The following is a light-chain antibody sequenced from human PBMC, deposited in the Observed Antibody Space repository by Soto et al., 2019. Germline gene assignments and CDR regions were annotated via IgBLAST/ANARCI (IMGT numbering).Light chain of an antibody. Sequence: DIQMTQSPSTLSASVGDRVTITCRASQSISSWLAWYQQKPGKAPKLLIYDASTLESGVPSRFTGRGSGTEFTLTISSLQPEDFATYYCQQSYSTPLTFGGGTKVDIK. CDR1: QSISSW. V-gene: IGKV1-5*01. J-gene: IGKJ4*01. CDR3: QQSYSTPLT. CDR2: DAS.